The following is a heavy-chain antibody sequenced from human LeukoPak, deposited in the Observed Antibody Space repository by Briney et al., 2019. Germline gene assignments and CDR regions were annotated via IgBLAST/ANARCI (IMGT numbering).Heavy chain of an antibody. CDR1: GDSVTSGY. CDR2: IYDSGIT. J-gene: IGHJ1*01. CDR3: AGRGHRYSRD. D-gene: IGHD2-15*01. V-gene: IGHV4-4*09. Sequence: PSETLSLTCTVSGDSVTSGYWSWVRQPPGKGLEWIGYIYDSGITDYNASLKSRLTISVDTSNNQFTLNLSSVTAADTAVYYCAGRGHRYSRDWGQGILVTVSS.